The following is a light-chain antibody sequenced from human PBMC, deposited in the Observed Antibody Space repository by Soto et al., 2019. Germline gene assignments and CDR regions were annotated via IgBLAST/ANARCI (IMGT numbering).Light chain of an antibody. CDR1: SSNIGSNT. J-gene: IGLJ2*01. CDR3: ATWDDSLNGVV. V-gene: IGLV1-44*01. Sequence: QSVLTQPPSASGTPGQRVTISCSGGSSNIGSNTVNWYHKLPGTAPKLLIYNNNQRPSGVPDRFSGSTSGTSASLAISGLLSEDEADYYCATWDDSLNGVVFGGGTKLTVL. CDR2: NNN.